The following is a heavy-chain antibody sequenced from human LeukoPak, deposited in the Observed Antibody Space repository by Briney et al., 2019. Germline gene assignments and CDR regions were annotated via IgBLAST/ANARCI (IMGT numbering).Heavy chain of an antibody. Sequence: ASVKVSCKASGYSFTRYAINWVRQAPGQGLEWTGWINTTTGNPTYAQGFTGRFVFSVDTSVSTAYLQIGSLKAEDTAVYYCAREWELLVDYWGQGSLVTVSS. D-gene: IGHD1-26*01. CDR1: GYSFTRYA. CDR3: AREWELLVDY. CDR2: INTTTGNP. V-gene: IGHV7-4-1*01. J-gene: IGHJ4*02.